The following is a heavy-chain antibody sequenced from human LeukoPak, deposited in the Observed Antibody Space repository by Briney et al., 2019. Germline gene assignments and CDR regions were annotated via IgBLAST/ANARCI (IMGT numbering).Heavy chain of an antibody. J-gene: IGHJ4*02. V-gene: IGHV5-51*01. CDR1: GYSFTSYW. D-gene: IGHD5-24*01. CDR3: ARLGERWLQFGHFDY. CDR2: IYPGDSDT. Sequence: GESLKISCKGSGYSFTSYWIGWVRQMPGKGLEWMGIIYPGDSDTRYSPSFQGQVTISADKSISTAYLQWSSLKASDTAMYYCARLGERWLQFGHFDYWGQGTLVTASS.